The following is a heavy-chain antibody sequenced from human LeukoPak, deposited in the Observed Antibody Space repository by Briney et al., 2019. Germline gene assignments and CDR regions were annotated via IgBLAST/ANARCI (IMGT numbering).Heavy chain of an antibody. Sequence: GGSLRLSCAASGFTFSAHWMSWVRQAPGKGLEWVANIKEDGSEKYYVDSVKGRSTISRDVAKNSLYLQMNSLRAEDTAVYYCARDLYSQYWGQGTLVTVSS. CDR1: GFTFSAHW. D-gene: IGHD2-21*01. CDR2: IKEDGSEK. V-gene: IGHV3-7*01. CDR3: ARDLYSQY. J-gene: IGHJ4*02.